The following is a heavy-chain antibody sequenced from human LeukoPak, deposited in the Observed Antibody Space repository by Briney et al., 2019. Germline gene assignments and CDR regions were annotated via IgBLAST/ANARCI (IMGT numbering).Heavy chain of an antibody. J-gene: IGHJ4*02. CDR1: GFTFSSYG. Sequence: PGGSLRLSCAASGFTFSSYGMHWVRQAPGKGLEWVAVIWYDGSNKYYADSVKGRFTISRDNSKNTLYLQMNSLRAEDTAVYYCARTGYYYDSSGYYPGWDYFDYWGQGTLVTVSS. CDR2: IWYDGSNK. CDR3: ARTGYYYDSSGYYPGWDYFDY. D-gene: IGHD3-22*01. V-gene: IGHV3-33*01.